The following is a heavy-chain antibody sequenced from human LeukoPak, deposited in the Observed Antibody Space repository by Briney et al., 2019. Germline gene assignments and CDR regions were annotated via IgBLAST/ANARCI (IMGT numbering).Heavy chain of an antibody. J-gene: IGHJ4*02. CDR2: ISGSGGRS. V-gene: IGHV3-23*01. CDR1: GFSFSDAW. Sequence: GGSLRLSCAASGFSFSDAWMSWVRQAPGKGLEWVSGISGSGGRSDYADSVKGRFTISRDNSKNTLYLQMNSLRAEDTAVYYCAKRGSSSPHFDYWGQGTLVTVSS. D-gene: IGHD6-6*01. CDR3: AKRGSSSPHFDY.